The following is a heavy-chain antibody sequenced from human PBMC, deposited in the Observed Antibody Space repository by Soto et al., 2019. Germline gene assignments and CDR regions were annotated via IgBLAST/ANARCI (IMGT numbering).Heavy chain of an antibody. J-gene: IGHJ4*02. CDR3: ARGGWKLFDY. V-gene: IGHV4-4*02. CDR2: IYHSGST. D-gene: IGHD6-19*01. Sequence: SETLSLTCAVSGGSISSSNWWSWVRQPPGKGLEWIGEIYHSGSTNYNPSLKSRVTISVDTSKNQFSLKLSSVTAADTAVYYCARGGWKLFDYWGQGTLVTVSS. CDR1: GGSISSSNW.